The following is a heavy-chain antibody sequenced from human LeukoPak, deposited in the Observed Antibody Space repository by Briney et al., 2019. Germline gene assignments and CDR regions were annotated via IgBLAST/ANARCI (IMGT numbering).Heavy chain of an antibody. CDR3: ARGLGYCSGGSCPGQDYFDY. CDR1: GFTFSSYS. J-gene: IGHJ4*02. Sequence: GGSLRLSCAASGFTFSSYSMNWVRQAPGKGLEWVSSISSSSSYIYYADSVKGRFTISRDNAKNSLYLQMNSLRAEDTAVYYCARGLGYCSGGSCPGQDYFDYWGQGTLVTVSS. CDR2: ISSSSSYI. V-gene: IGHV3-21*01. D-gene: IGHD2-15*01.